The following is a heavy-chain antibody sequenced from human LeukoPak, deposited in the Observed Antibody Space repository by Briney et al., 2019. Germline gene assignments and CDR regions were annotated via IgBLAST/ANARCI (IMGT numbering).Heavy chain of an antibody. CDR3: ARERGSIASIRYNWFDP. CDR2: IIPIFGTA. Sequence: SVKVSCKASGGTFSSYAISWVRQAPGQGLEWMGGIIPIFGTANYAQKFQGRVTITADESTSTAYMELSSLRSEDTAVYYCARERGSIASIRYNWFDPWGQGTLVTVSS. D-gene: IGHD4-17*01. J-gene: IGHJ5*01. CDR1: GGTFSSYA. V-gene: IGHV1-69*13.